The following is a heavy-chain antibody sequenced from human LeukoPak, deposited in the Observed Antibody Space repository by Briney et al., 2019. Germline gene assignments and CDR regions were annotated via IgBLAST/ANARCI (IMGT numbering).Heavy chain of an antibody. Sequence: PSETLSLTCTLPVDSISSSIYYSGWIRQPPRKGLEWILDIYYIGGTYYNAFLKGRVPISLDKSNNHFSLHLRSLTAAHTALYYCARRRYYDSTGYWEWGHGTLVTVSS. V-gene: IGHV4-39*02. D-gene: IGHD3-22*01. CDR1: VDSISSSIYY. CDR3: ARRRYYDSTGYWE. CDR2: IYYIGGT. J-gene: IGHJ1*01.